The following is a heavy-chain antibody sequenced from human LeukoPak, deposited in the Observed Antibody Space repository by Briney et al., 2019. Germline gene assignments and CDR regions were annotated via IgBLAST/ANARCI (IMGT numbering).Heavy chain of an antibody. CDR2: IYYGGSS. Sequence: GSLRLSCAASGFTFSSYSMNWVRQAPGKGLEWIGTIYYGGSSYYNPSLKSRVTISVDTSKNQFSLNLSSVTAADTAVYYCARLARGDGNHIDYWGQGTLVTVSS. D-gene: IGHD1-14*01. CDR1: GFTFSSYSMN. CDR3: ARLARGDGNHIDY. J-gene: IGHJ4*02. V-gene: IGHV4-39*01.